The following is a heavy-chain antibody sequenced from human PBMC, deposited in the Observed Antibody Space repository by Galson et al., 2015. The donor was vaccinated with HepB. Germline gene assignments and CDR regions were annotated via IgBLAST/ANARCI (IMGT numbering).Heavy chain of an antibody. J-gene: IGHJ5*02. V-gene: IGHV2-5*02. D-gene: IGHD6-19*01. CDR3: AHSATLQWLVPGWFDP. CDR1: GFSLSTSGVG. CDR2: IYWDDDK. Sequence: PALVKPTQTLTLTCTFSGFSLSTSGVGVGWIRQPPGKALEWLALIYWDDDKRYSPSLKSRLTITKDTSKNQVVLTMTNMDPVDTATYYCAHSATLQWLVPGWFDPWGQGTLVTVSS.